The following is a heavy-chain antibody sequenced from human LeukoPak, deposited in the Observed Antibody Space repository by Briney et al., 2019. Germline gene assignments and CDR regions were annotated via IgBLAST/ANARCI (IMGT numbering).Heavy chain of an antibody. CDR2: IKQDGSEK. CDR3: ARDKILGATHFDY. D-gene: IGHD1-26*01. J-gene: IGHJ4*02. Sequence: GSLRLSCAASGLTFSSYWMSWVRQAPGKGLEWVANIKQDGSEKYYVDSVKGRFTISRDNAKTSLYLQMNSLRAEDTAVYYCARDKILGATHFDYWGQGTLVTVSS. V-gene: IGHV3-7*01. CDR1: GLTFSSYW.